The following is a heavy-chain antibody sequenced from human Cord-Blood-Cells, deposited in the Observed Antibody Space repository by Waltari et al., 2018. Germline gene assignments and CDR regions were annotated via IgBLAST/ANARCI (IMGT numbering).Heavy chain of an antibody. CDR3: TTDRAGVSLYGMDV. V-gene: IGHV3-15*01. D-gene: IGHD3-3*01. CDR1: GFTLSNAW. CDR2: IKSKTEGGTT. Sequence: EVQLVVSGGGLVKPGGSLRLSCAASGFTLSNAWLSGVRPAPGKGLEWVGRIKSKTEGGTTDYAAPVKGIFTISRDDSKNTLYLQMNSLKTEDTAVYYCTTDRAGVSLYGMDVWGQGTTVTVSS. J-gene: IGHJ6*02.